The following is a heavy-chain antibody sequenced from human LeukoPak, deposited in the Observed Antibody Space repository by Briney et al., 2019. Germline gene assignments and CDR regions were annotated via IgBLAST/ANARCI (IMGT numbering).Heavy chain of an antibody. CDR3: ASSIAVAGLSWFDP. J-gene: IGHJ5*02. CDR2: IYYSGST. CDR1: GGSISSGDYY. V-gene: IGHV4-30-4*08. Sequence: KASETLSLTCTVSGGSISSGDYYWSWIRQPPGKGLEWIGYIYYSGSTYYNPSIKSRVTISVDTSKNQFSLKLSSVTAADTAVYYCASSIAVAGLSWFDPWGQGTLVTVSS. D-gene: IGHD6-19*01.